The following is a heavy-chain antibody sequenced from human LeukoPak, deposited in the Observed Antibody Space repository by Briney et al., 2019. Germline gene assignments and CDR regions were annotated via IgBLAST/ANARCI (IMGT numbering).Heavy chain of an antibody. D-gene: IGHD6-13*01. Sequence: SETLSLTCTVSGYSISSGYYWGWIRQPPGKGLEWIGSIYHSGRTFYNPSLKSRVTISVDTSKNQFSLKLTSVTAADTAVYYCARPYSNSWYGLFDYWGQGTLVTVSS. CDR1: GYSISSGYY. CDR3: ARPYSNSWYGLFDY. V-gene: IGHV4-38-2*02. CDR2: IYHSGRT. J-gene: IGHJ4*02.